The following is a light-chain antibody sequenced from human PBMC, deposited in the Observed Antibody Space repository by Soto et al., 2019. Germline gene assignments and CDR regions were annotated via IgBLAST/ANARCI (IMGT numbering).Light chain of an antibody. V-gene: IGKV1-12*02. J-gene: IGKJ3*01. CDR1: QIIGSW. CDR3: QQANSFPFT. CDR2: AAS. Sequence: DIQMTQSPSSVSASIGDRVTITCRASQIIGSWLAWYQQKPGIAPTLLIYAASSLQSGVPSRFSGSGSGSDFTLTITSLQAEDSANYYCQQANSFPFTFGPGKKVAIK.